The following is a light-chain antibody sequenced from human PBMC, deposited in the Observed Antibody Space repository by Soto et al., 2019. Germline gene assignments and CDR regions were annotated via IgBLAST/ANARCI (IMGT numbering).Light chain of an antibody. V-gene: IGLV2-23*02. CDR3: CSYAGSSYV. Sequence: QSVLTRPASVSGSPGQSIAISCTGTSSDVGTYNLVSWYQQLPGKAPKLIIYEVTKRPSGVSNRFSGSKSGNTASLTVSGLQAEDESDYYCCSYAGSSYVFGTGTKVTVL. CDR1: SSDVGTYNL. J-gene: IGLJ1*01. CDR2: EVT.